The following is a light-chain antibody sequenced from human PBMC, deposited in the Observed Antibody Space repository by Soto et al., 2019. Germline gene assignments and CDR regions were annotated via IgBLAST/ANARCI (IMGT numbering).Light chain of an antibody. Sequence: EIVMTQSPAPLSVSPGERATLSCRASQSVSSNLAWYQQKPGQAPRLLIYGASSRATGIPDRFSGSGSGTDFTLTIRRLEPEDFAVYYCQQYGSSGTFGQGTKVDIK. J-gene: IGKJ1*01. V-gene: IGKV3-20*01. CDR2: GAS. CDR3: QQYGSSGT. CDR1: QSVSSN.